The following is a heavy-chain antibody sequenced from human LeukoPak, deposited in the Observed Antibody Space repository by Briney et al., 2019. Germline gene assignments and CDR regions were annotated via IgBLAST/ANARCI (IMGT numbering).Heavy chain of an antibody. J-gene: IGHJ4*02. D-gene: IGHD2/OR15-2a*01. V-gene: IGHV4-59*01. CDR2: ICYSGST. Sequence: SETLSLTCTVSGGSISGYYWSWIRQPPGKGLEWIGYICYSGSTNYNPSLKSRVIISLDTSKSQFSLKLSSVTAADTAVYYCARSFSARMFFDYWGQGSLVTVSS. CDR3: ARSFSARMFFDY. CDR1: GGSISGYY.